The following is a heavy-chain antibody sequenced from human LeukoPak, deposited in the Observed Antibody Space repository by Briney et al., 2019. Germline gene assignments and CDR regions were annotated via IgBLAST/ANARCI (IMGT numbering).Heavy chain of an antibody. J-gene: IGHJ4*02. V-gene: IGHV4-30-2*01. CDR3: ASGVIGTTTGVDY. D-gene: IGHD1-1*01. Sequence: SETLSLTCTVSGGSISSGGYYWSWIRQPPGKGLEWIGYIYHSGSTYYNPSLKSRVTISVDRSKNQFSLKLSSVTAADTAVYYCASGVIGTTTGVDYWGQGTLVTVSS. CDR1: GGSISSGGYY. CDR2: IYHSGST.